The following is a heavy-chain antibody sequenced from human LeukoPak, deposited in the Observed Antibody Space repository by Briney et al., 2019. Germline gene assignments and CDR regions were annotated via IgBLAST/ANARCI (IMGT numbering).Heavy chain of an antibody. CDR3: AKEDCSSTSCYTDNTDY. Sequence: GESLRLSCAASGFTFSSYGMHWVRQAPGKGLEWVAVIWYDGSNKYYADSVKGRFTISRDNSKNTLYLQMNSLRAEDTAVYYCAKEDCSSTSCYTDNTDYWGQGTLVTVSS. CDR1: GFTFSSYG. CDR2: IWYDGSNK. D-gene: IGHD2-2*02. J-gene: IGHJ4*02. V-gene: IGHV3-33*06.